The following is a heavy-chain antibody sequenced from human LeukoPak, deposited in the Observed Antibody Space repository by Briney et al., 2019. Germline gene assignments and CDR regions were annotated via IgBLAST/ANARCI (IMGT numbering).Heavy chain of an antibody. CDR1: GGSISSSSYY. CDR2: IYYSGIT. CDR3: AIHMVRGARRYGMDV. J-gene: IGHJ6*02. V-gene: IGHV4-39*01. Sequence: SETLSLTCTVSGGSISSSSYYWGWLRQPPGKGLEWIGSIYYSGITYYNPSLKSRVTISVDTSKNQFSLKLSSVTAADTAVYYCAIHMVRGARRYGMDVWGQGTTVTVSS. D-gene: IGHD3-10*01.